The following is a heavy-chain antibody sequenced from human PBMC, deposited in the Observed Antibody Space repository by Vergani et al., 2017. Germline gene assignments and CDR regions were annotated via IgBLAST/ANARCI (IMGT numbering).Heavy chain of an antibody. CDR2: IYSGGST. CDR1: GFTVSSNY. J-gene: IGHJ4*02. Sequence: EVQLVESGGGLIQPGGSLRLSCAASGFTVSSNYMSWVRQAPGKGLEWVSVIYSGGSTYYADSVKGRFTISRDNSKNTLYLQMNSLGAEDTDVYYCARVSYRGRVYFDYWGQGTLVTVSS. D-gene: IGHD3-16*01. CDR3: ARVSYRGRVYFDY. V-gene: IGHV3-53*01.